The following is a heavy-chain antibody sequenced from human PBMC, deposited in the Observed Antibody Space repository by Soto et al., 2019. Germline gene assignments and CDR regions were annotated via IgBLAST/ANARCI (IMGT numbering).Heavy chain of an antibody. Sequence: GGSLRLSCAASGFTFSSYAMSWVRQAPGKGLEWVSAISGSGGSTYYADSVKGRFTISRDNSKNTLYLQMNSLRAEDTAVHYCAKGDGYSSSCFEFDYWGQESLVTISS. D-gene: IGHD2-2*03. CDR3: AKGDGYSSSCFEFDY. J-gene: IGHJ4*02. CDR2: ISGSGGST. V-gene: IGHV3-23*01. CDR1: GFTFSSYA.